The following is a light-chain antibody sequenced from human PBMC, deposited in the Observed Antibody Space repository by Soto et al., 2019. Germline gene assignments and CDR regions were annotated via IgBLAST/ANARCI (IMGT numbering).Light chain of an antibody. V-gene: IGKV3-20*01. Sequence: EIVLTQSPGTLSLSPGERATLSCRASQSVSGSYVAWYRQKPGQAPRLLIYGASGRATGIPDRFSGSGSGTDFTLTISRLEPEDLAVYYCQQYGSSPLTFGGGTKVDIK. CDR1: QSVSGSY. CDR2: GAS. CDR3: QQYGSSPLT. J-gene: IGKJ4*01.